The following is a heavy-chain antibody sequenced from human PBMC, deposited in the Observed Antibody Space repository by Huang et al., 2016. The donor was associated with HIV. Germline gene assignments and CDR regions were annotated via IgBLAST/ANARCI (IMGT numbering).Heavy chain of an antibody. J-gene: IGHJ5*02. CDR2: IYYTGTT. CDR3: ARDRYLRYCTGGTCYSTWFDP. D-gene: IGHD2-15*01. Sequence: QVHLQESGPGLVRPSETLSLTCTVSGGPITVHYWSWIRQPPGRGLERIANIYYTGTTYYNPSLKNRVTILTGTSKNQLSLKLSSVTAADTAVYYCARDRYLRYCTGGTCYSTWFDPWGQGTLVTVSS. V-gene: IGHV4-59*11. CDR1: GGPITVHY.